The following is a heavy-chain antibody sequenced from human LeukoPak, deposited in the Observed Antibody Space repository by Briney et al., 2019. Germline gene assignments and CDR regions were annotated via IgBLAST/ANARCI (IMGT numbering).Heavy chain of an antibody. CDR3: AKDLGGPVAVAGILGY. Sequence: GGSLRLSCAASGFTFSSYGMHWVRQAPGKGLEWVAFIRYDGSNKYYADSVKGRFTISRDNSKNTLYLQMNSLRAEDTAVYYCAKDLGGPVAVAGILGYWGQGTLVTVSS. V-gene: IGHV3-30*02. J-gene: IGHJ4*02. CDR2: IRYDGSNK. D-gene: IGHD6-19*01. CDR1: GFTFSSYG.